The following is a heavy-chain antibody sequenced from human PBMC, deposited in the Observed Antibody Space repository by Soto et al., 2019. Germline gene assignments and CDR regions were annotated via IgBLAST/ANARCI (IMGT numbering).Heavy chain of an antibody. V-gene: IGHV1-8*01. D-gene: IGHD2-15*01. J-gene: IGHJ6*02. CDR1: GYTFTSYD. Sequence: QVQLVQSGAEVKKPGASVKVSCKASGYTFTSYDINWVRQATGQGLEWMGWMNPNRGNTGDAQKFQGRGTMTRNTSIRTAYMELSSRRSEVAAVYYCARENPCSGVDVWGQGTTVTVSS. CDR2: MNPNRGNT. CDR3: ARENPCSGVDV.